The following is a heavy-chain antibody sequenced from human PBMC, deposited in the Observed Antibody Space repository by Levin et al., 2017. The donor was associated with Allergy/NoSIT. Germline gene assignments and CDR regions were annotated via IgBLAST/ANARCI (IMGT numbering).Heavy chain of an antibody. CDR2: ISGSGGST. CDR1: GFTFSNYA. V-gene: IGHV3-23*01. Sequence: PGGSLRLSCAVSGFTFSNYAMSWVRQAPGRGLEWVSSISGSGGSTNYADSVQGRFIISRDSSKNTLFLQMNTLRGEDTAVYYCAKCRGDSSGYVSTSGCLDYWGQGTLVTVSS. D-gene: IGHD3-22*01. J-gene: IGHJ4*02. CDR3: AKCRGDSSGYVSTSGCLDY.